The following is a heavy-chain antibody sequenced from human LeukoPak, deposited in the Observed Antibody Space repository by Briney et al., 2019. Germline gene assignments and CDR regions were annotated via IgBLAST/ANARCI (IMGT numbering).Heavy chain of an antibody. J-gene: IGHJ4*02. CDR2: ISHDGTVK. Sequence: GGSLRLSCAASGFTFTGYGMQWVRQAPDKGLEWVAVISHDGTVKYYAESVKGRFTISRDQAKNTVYLQMNSLRVEDTGLYYCAKGVAVASPYYFDYWGQGTLVTVSS. V-gene: IGHV3-30*18. CDR1: GFTFTGYG. D-gene: IGHD6-19*01. CDR3: AKGVAVASPYYFDY.